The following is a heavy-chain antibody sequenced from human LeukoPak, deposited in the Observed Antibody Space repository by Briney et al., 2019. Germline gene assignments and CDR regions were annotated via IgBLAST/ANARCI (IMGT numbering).Heavy chain of an antibody. CDR3: ARGAYSSSWSHDFDY. Sequence: ASVKVSCKASGYTFTSYAMHWVRQAPGQRLEWMGWINAGNGNTKYSQKFQGRVTMTRDTSTSTVYMELSSLRSEDTAVYYCARGAYSSSWSHDFDYWGQGTLVTVSS. V-gene: IGHV1-3*01. D-gene: IGHD6-13*01. CDR1: GYTFTSYA. CDR2: INAGNGNT. J-gene: IGHJ4*02.